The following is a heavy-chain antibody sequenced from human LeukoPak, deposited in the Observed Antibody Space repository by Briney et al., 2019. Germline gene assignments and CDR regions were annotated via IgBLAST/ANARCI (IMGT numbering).Heavy chain of an antibody. CDR3: ARSDYYDSSGYRVL. J-gene: IGHJ4*02. Sequence: SVTVSCTASGDTFSSYAISWVRQAPGQGLECVGRIIPILGIANYAQKFQGRVTITADKSTSTAYMELSSLRSEDTAVYYCARSDYYDSSGYRVLWGQGTLVTVSS. CDR1: GDTFSSYA. V-gene: IGHV1-69*04. D-gene: IGHD3-22*01. CDR2: IIPILGIA.